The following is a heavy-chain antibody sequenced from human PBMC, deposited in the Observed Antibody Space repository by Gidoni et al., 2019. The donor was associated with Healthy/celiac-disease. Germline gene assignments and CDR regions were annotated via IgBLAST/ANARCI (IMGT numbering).Heavy chain of an antibody. V-gene: IGHV3-30*18. D-gene: IGHD3-10*01. CDR1: GFTFSSYG. Sequence: QVQLVESGGGVVQPGRSLRLSCAASGFTFSSYGMHWARQAPGKGLEWVGVISYDGSNKYYADSVKGRFTISRDNSKNTLYLQMNSLRAEDTAVYYCAKAFPYGSGSYYTPLDYWGQGTLVTVSS. J-gene: IGHJ4*02. CDR2: ISYDGSNK. CDR3: AKAFPYGSGSYYTPLDY.